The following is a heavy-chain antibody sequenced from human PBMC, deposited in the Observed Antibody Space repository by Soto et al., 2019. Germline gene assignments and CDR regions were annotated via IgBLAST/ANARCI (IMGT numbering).Heavy chain of an antibody. CDR1: GFTFSSYA. CDR2: ISGSGGST. J-gene: IGHJ2*01. D-gene: IGHD6-19*01. Sequence: EVQLLESGGGLVQPGGSLRLSCAASGFTFSSYAMSWVRQAPGKGLEWVSAISGSGGSTYYADSVKGRFTISRDNSTNSLYLQMNTLIADDTAVYYCAKGADSSGWDVWYFDLWGRGTLVTVSS. CDR3: AKGADSSGWDVWYFDL. V-gene: IGHV3-23*01.